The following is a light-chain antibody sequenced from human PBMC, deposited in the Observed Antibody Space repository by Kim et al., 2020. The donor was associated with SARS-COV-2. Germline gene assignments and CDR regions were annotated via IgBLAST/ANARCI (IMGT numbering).Light chain of an antibody. J-gene: IGKJ1*01. CDR1: QSISTW. V-gene: IGKV1-5*03. CDR2: KAS. CDR3: QQYSSYYRT. Sequence: ASVGDGVTSTCRASQSISTWLAWYQQKPGKVPKLLIDKASRLESGVPSRFSGSGSGTEFTLTISSLQPDDFATYYCQQYSSYYRTFGQGTKVDIK.